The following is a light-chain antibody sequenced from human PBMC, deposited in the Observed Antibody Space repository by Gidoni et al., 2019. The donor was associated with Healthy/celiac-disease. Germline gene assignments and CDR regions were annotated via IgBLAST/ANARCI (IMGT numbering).Light chain of an antibody. V-gene: IGKV4-1*01. CDR3: QQYYSTPPRRALT. Sequence: DIVMTQSPDSLAVSLGERATINCKSSQSVLYSSNNKNYLAWYQQKPGQPPKLLIYWASTRESGVPDRFSGSGSGTDFTLTISSLQAEDVAVYYCQQYYSTPPRRALTFGGGTKVEIK. CDR2: WAS. J-gene: IGKJ4*01. CDR1: QSVLYSSNNKNY.